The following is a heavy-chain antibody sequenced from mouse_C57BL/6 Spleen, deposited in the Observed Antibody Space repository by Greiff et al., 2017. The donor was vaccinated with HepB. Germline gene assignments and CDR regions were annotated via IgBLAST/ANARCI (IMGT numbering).Heavy chain of an antibody. CDR2: ISSGSSTI. CDR1: GFTFSDYG. J-gene: IGHJ1*03. Sequence: EVQGVESGGGLVKPGGSLKLSCAASGFTFSDYGMHWVRQAPEKGLEWVAYISSGSSTIYYADTVKGRFTISRDNAKNTLFLQMTSLRSEDTAMYYCARSGYYGSSNWYFDVWGTGTTVTVSS. CDR3: ARSGYYGSSNWYFDV. D-gene: IGHD1-1*01. V-gene: IGHV5-17*01.